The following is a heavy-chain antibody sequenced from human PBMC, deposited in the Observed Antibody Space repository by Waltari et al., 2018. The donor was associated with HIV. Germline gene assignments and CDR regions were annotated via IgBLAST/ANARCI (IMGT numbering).Heavy chain of an antibody. Sequence: EVLLVESGGGLGKPGGSLRLSCAASGFTFSDAWMSWVRQAPGKGLEWVGRIKSNTDGGTTDYAAPVKGRFTISRDDSKTTLYREMNSLKTEDTAVYYCTTVGGGTRDYWGQGTLITVSS. V-gene: IGHV3-15*01. CDR3: TTVGGGTRDY. CDR2: IKSNTDGGTT. J-gene: IGHJ4*02. D-gene: IGHD3-16*01. CDR1: GFTFSDAW.